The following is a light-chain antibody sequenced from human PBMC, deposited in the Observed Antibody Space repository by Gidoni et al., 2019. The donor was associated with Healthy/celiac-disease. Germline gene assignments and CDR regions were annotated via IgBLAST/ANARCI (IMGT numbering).Light chain of an antibody. V-gene: IGLV1-36*01. Sequence: QSVLTPPPSVSEAPRQRVTISCSGSSSNIGNNAVNWYQQLPGKAPKLLIYYDDLLPSGVSDRFSGSKSGTSAFLAISGLQSEDEADYYCAAWDDSLNGVVFGGGTKLTVL. CDR2: YDD. J-gene: IGLJ2*01. CDR3: AAWDDSLNGVV. CDR1: SSNIGNNA.